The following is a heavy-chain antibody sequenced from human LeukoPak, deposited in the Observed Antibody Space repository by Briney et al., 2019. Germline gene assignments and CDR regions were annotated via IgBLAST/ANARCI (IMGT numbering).Heavy chain of an antibody. CDR1: GFTFSSYH. CDR2: ISGSGGVT. D-gene: IGHD1-26*01. V-gene: IGHV3-23*01. Sequence: PGGSLRLSCAASGFTFSSYHMNWVRQAPGKGVEGGSVISGSGGVTFYGDSVEGRFTISRDNSRHTLYLQMTNLSAEDTAVYYCGKYLQTAVGANDYWGQGTLVTVSS. J-gene: IGHJ4*02. CDR3: GKYLQTAVGANDY.